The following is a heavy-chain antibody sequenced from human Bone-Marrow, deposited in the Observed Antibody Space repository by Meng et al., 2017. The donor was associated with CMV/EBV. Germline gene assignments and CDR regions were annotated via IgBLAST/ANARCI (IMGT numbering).Heavy chain of an antibody. CDR1: GYSISSGYY. CDR2: IYHSGST. CDR3: ARDVLGYCSSTSCLGGWFDP. D-gene: IGHD2-2*01. Sequence: SETLSLTCTVSGYSISSGYYWGWIRQPPGKGLEWIGSIYHSGSTYYNPSLKSRVTISVDTSKNQFSLKLSSVTAADTAVYYCARDVLGYCSSTSCLGGWFDPRGQGTLVTVSS. J-gene: IGHJ5*02. V-gene: IGHV4-38-2*02.